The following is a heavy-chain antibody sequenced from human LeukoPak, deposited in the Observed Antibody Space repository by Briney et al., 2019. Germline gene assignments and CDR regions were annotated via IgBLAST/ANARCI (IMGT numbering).Heavy chain of an antibody. Sequence: QPGGSLRLSCTASGFTFSNFWMHWVRQAPGKGLMWVSRINTDGSSTSYADSVKGRFTISRDNAKNTLYLQMNNLRVEDTAVYYCAGDYSRADWVGDYWGQGTLVTVSS. CDR1: GFTFSNFW. CDR3: AGDYSRADWVGDY. D-gene: IGHD3-22*01. CDR2: INTDGSST. V-gene: IGHV3-74*01. J-gene: IGHJ4*02.